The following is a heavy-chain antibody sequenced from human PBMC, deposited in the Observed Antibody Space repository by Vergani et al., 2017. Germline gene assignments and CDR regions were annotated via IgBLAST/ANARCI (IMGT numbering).Heavy chain of an antibody. CDR1: GFSLNTRGVS. V-gene: IGHV2-5*04. D-gene: IGHD1-7*01. Sequence: QITLKESGPTLVKPTQTLTLTCTFSGFSLNTRGVSVAWIRQPPGKALDWLALIYWNDDQHYSPSLNNRVTITKDTSKNQVVLTMTNMDYVDTGTYYCVYRQTECGTTGXFYPFYYYYYMDVWGKGTTVTVSS. CDR3: VYRQTECGTTGXFYPFYYYYYMDV. CDR2: IYWNDDQ. J-gene: IGHJ6*03.